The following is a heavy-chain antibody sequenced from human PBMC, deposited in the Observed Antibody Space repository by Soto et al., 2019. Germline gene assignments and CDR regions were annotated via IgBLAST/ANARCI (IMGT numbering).Heavy chain of an antibody. D-gene: IGHD5-12*01. J-gene: IGHJ3*02. V-gene: IGHV4-31*03. CDR1: GGSISSGGYY. Sequence: QVKLQESGPGLVKPSQTLSLTCTVSGGSISSGGYYWSWIRQHPGKGLEWIGYIYYSGSTYFNPSLKRRVTISVDTAKNQYSLKLSSVTAADTAVYYCAGVGASGYEGEDACDIWGQGTMVTVSS. CDR2: IYYSGST. CDR3: AGVGASGYEGEDACDI.